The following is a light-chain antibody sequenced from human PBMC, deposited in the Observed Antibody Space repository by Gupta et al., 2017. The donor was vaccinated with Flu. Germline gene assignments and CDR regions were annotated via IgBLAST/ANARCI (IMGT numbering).Light chain of an antibody. CDR2: EVS. J-gene: IGLJ1*01. CDR3: SSYTSSSTDV. Sequence: QSALTQPPSVSGSPGQSVTISCTGTSSDVGSYNRVSWYQQPPGTAPKLMIYEVSNRPSGVPDRFSGSKSGNTDSLTISGLHAEDEADYYCSSYTSSSTDVFGTGTKVTVL. V-gene: IGLV2-18*02. CDR1: SSDVGSYNR.